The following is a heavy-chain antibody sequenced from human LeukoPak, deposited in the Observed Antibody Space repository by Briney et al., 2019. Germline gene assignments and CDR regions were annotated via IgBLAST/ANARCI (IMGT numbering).Heavy chain of an antibody. Sequence: PSETLSLTCMVSGYCISGPYYWSWIRQTPGKGLECIGTIYHTGSTYYGPALKSRVSISVYTSRNQFSLKLTSVTAADTAVYYCARDKSSGWYIGLDNWFDPWGQGTLVTVSS. CDR2: IYHTGST. D-gene: IGHD6-19*01. J-gene: IGHJ5*02. CDR1: GYCISGPYY. CDR3: ARDKSSGWYIGLDNWFDP. V-gene: IGHV4-38-2*02.